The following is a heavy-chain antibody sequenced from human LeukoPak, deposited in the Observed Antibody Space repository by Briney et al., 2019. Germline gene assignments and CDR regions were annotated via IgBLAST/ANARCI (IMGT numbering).Heavy chain of an antibody. J-gene: IGHJ4*02. CDR3: ASSTTSVPLFSH. D-gene: IGHD1-1*01. CDR1: GGTFSSYA. Sequence: SVTVSCTASGGTFSSYAISWVRQAPGQGLEWMGGIIPIFGTANYAQKFQGRVTITADESTSTAHMELSSLRSEDTAVYYCASSTTSVPLFSHWGQGTLVTVSS. V-gene: IGHV1-69*13. CDR2: IIPIFGTA.